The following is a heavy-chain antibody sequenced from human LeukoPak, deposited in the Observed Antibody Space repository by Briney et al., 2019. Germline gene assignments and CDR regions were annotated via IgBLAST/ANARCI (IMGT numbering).Heavy chain of an antibody. J-gene: IGHJ4*02. V-gene: IGHV3-7*01. CDR1: GFTFSSYW. CDR3: AKGNSYDSSGLPFDY. D-gene: IGHD3-22*01. CDR2: IKQDGSEK. Sequence: PGGSLRLSCAASGFTFSSYWMSWVRQAPGKGLEWVANIKQDGSEKYYVDSVKGRFTISRDNAKNSLYLQMNSLRAEDTAVYYCAKGNSYDSSGLPFDYWGQGTLVTVSS.